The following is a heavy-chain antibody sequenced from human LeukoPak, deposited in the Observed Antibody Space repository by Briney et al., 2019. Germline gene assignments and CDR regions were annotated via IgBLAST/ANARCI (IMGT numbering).Heavy chain of an antibody. CDR1: GFTFCSYA. Sequence: GGFLRLSCAASGFTFCSYAMRWVRQAPGKGLEWVSAISGSGGSTYYADSVKGRFTISRDNSKNTLYLQMNSLRAEDTAVYYCAKSHSGSYYYYYMDVWGKGTTVTVSS. CDR3: AKSHSGSYYYYYMDV. CDR2: ISGSGGST. J-gene: IGHJ6*03. D-gene: IGHD1-26*01. V-gene: IGHV3-23*01.